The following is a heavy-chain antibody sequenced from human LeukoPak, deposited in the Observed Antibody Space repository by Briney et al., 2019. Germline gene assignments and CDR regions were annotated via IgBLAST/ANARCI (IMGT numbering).Heavy chain of an antibody. V-gene: IGHV4-59*01. Sequence: PSETLSLTCTVSGASISNYYWSWIRQPPGKGLEWIGYIYYSGSTNYNPSLKSRVTMSVDTSNNQFSLRLTSVTPADTAIYYCARETTLTGYRSGLGFNYWGQGTLVTVSS. J-gene: IGHJ4*02. CDR1: GASISNYY. CDR2: IYYSGST. CDR3: ARETTLTGYRSGLGFNY. D-gene: IGHD6-19*01.